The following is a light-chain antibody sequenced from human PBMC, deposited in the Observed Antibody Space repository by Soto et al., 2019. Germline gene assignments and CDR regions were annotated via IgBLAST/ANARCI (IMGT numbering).Light chain of an antibody. CDR3: QQYTNWPPGT. CDR1: QSVSSN. Sequence: EMVMTQSPATLSVSPGERATLSCSASQSVSSNLAWYQQKPGQAPRLLIYGASTRATGIPARFSGSGSGTEFTLTISSLQSEDFAVYYCQQYTNWPPGTFGQGTKLEIK. V-gene: IGKV3-15*01. CDR2: GAS. J-gene: IGKJ2*02.